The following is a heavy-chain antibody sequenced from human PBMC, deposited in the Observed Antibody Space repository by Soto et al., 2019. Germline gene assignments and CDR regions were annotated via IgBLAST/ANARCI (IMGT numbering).Heavy chain of an antibody. CDR1: GYTFTSYG. D-gene: IGHD6-19*01. Sequence: GSVKVSCKASGYTFTSYGISWVRQAPGQGLEWMGWISAYNGNTNYAQKLQGRVTMTTDTSTSTAYMELRSLRSDDTAVYYCARDRSSGWYLLGYYYYGMDVWGQGTTVTVSS. V-gene: IGHV1-18*01. CDR3: ARDRSSGWYLLGYYYYGMDV. J-gene: IGHJ6*02. CDR2: ISAYNGNT.